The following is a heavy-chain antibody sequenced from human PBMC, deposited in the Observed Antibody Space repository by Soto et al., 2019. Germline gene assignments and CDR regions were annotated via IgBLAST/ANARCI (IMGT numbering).Heavy chain of an antibody. D-gene: IGHD1-7*01. J-gene: IGHJ4*02. V-gene: IGHV3-48*01. CDR1: GFTFSSYS. CDR3: APLELLPGFDY. Sequence: GGSLRLSCAASGFTFSSYSMNWVRQAPGKGLEWVSYISSSSSTIYYADSVKGRFTISRDNAKNSLYLQMTSLRAEDTAVYYCAPLELLPGFDYWGQGTLVTVSS. CDR2: ISSSSSTI.